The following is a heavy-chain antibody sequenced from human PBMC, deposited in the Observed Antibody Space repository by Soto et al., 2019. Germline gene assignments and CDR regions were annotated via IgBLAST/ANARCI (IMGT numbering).Heavy chain of an antibody. Sequence: SETLSLTCTVSGGSIISYYWSWSLQPPVKGMEWSGYIYYSGSSSYYPSRKCRFTISVDTCKNQFSLKLSSVTAADTAVYYCASQDYGDYPGYLDYWGRGTLVTGSS. CDR1: GGSIISYY. CDR3: ASQDYGDYPGYLDY. J-gene: IGHJ4*01. D-gene: IGHD4-17*01. CDR2: IYYSGSS. V-gene: IGHV4-59*01.